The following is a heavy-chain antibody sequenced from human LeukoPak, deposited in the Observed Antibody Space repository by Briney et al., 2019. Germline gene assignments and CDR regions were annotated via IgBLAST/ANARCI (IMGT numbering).Heavy chain of an antibody. CDR2: ISYDGSNK. CDR3: AREEYSSSSSPFDY. D-gene: IGHD6-6*01. CDR1: GFTFSSYA. Sequence: GGSLRLSCAASGFTFSSYAMHWVRQASGKGLEWVAVISYDGSNKYYADSVKGRFTISRDNSKNTLYLQMNSLRAEDTAVYYCAREEYSSSSSPFDYWGQGTLVTVSS. J-gene: IGHJ4*02. V-gene: IGHV3-30-3*01.